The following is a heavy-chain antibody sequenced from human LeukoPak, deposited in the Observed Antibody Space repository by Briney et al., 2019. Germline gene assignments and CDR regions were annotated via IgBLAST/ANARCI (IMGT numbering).Heavy chain of an antibody. Sequence: ASVKVSCKSSGYTFTIYGISWVRQAPGQGLEWMGWISAYNGNTNYAQKLQGRVTMTTDTSTSTAYMELRSLRSDDTAVYYCARDRRFYDFWSGCPDDAFDIWGQGTMVTVSS. CDR3: ARDRRFYDFWSGCPDDAFDI. CDR2: ISAYNGNT. J-gene: IGHJ3*02. D-gene: IGHD3-3*01. CDR1: GYTFTIYG. V-gene: IGHV1-18*01.